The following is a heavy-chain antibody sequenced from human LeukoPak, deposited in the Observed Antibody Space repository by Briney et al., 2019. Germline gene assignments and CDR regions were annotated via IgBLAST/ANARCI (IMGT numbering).Heavy chain of an antibody. D-gene: IGHD2-2*01. Sequence: SETLSLTRTVSGYSISSGYYWGWIRQPPGKGLEWIGSIYHSESTYNNPSLKSRVTISVDTSKNKFSLKLSSVTAADTAVYYCARVSFCTSTRCYTGFDYWGQGTLVTVSS. J-gene: IGHJ4*02. CDR1: GYSISSGYY. CDR3: ARVSFCTSTRCYTGFDY. V-gene: IGHV4-38-2*02. CDR2: IYHSEST.